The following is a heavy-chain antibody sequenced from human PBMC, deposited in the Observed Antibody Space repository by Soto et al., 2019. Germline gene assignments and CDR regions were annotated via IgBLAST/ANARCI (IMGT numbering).Heavy chain of an antibody. V-gene: IGHV4-34*01. CDR3: ARVERGTATTVVDAFDI. Sequence: QVQLQQWGAGLLKPSETLSLTCAVYGGFVSSGNHYWSWIRQPPGKGLEWIGEMSHSGGTHFKPSPKSRVTIAVDTSKNEFSLEMSSVTAADTALYYCARVERGTATTVVDAFDIWGPGTMVTVSS. CDR1: GGFVSSGNHY. D-gene: IGHD1-1*01. J-gene: IGHJ3*02. CDR2: MSHSGGT.